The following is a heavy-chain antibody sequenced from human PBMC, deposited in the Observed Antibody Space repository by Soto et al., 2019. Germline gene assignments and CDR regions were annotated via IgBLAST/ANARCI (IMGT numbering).Heavy chain of an antibody. CDR3: ARAMMYSSGWYHVGDAFDI. CDR1: GYTFTGYY. V-gene: IGHV1-2*04. CDR2: INPNSGGT. J-gene: IGHJ3*02. D-gene: IGHD6-19*01. Sequence: GASVKVSCKASGYTFTGYYMHCVRQAPGQGLEWMGWINPNSGGTNYAQKFQGWVTMTRDTSISTAYMELSRLRSDDTAVYYCARAMMYSSGWYHVGDAFDIWGQGTMVTVSS.